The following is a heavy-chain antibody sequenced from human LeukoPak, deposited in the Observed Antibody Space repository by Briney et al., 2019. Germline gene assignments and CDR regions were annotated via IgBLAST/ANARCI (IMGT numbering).Heavy chain of an antibody. J-gene: IGHJ4*02. Sequence: PSETLSLTCAVYGGSFSGYYWSWIRQPPGKGLEWIGEINHSGSTNYNPSLKSRVTISVDTSKNQFSLKLSSVTAADTAVYYCARDQPVRGVPDYWGQGTLVTVSS. D-gene: IGHD3-10*01. CDR2: INHSGST. CDR3: ARDQPVRGVPDY. CDR1: GGSFSGYY. V-gene: IGHV4-34*01.